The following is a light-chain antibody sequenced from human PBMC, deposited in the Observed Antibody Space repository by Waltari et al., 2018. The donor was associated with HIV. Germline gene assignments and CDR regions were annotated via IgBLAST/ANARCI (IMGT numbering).Light chain of an antibody. CDR1: SSNIGAGYD. Sequence: QSVLTQPPSVSGAPGQRVTISCTGSSSNIGAGYDVHWYQHLPGKAPKLLIYASSKRPSGVRDRFSGSMSGTSASLAITGLQPGDEADYYCQSYDSSLSGSRVFGGGTKLTVL. V-gene: IGLV1-40*01. CDR3: QSYDSSLSGSRV. CDR2: ASS. J-gene: IGLJ3*02.